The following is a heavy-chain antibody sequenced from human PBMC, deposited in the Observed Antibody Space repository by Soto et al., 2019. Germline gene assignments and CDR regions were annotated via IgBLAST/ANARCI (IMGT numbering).Heavy chain of an antibody. CDR3: ARAKFVTIFGVVFYYYGMDV. CDR1: GYTFTSYA. V-gene: IGHV1-3*01. D-gene: IGHD3-3*01. J-gene: IGHJ6*02. CDR2: INAGNGNT. Sequence: GASVKVSCKASGYTFTSYAMHWVRQAPGQRLEWMGWINAGNGNTKYSQKFQGRVTITRDTSASTAYMELSSLRSEDTAVYYCARAKFVTIFGVVFYYYGMDVWGQGTTVTV.